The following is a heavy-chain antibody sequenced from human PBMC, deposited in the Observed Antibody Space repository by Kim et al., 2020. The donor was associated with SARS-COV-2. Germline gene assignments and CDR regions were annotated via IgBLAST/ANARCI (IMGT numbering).Heavy chain of an antibody. J-gene: IGHJ4*02. Sequence: VTGRLTSSRDNSKNPLYLQMNSLRAEDTAVYYCAKGYPDTFGGVIVPFDYWGQGTLVTVSS. CDR3: AKGYPDTFGGVIVPFDY. D-gene: IGHD3-16*02. V-gene: IGHV3-23*01.